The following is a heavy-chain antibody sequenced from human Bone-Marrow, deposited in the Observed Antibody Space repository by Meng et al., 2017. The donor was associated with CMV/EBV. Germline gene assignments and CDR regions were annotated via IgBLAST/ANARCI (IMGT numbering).Heavy chain of an antibody. D-gene: IGHD2-2*02. V-gene: IGHV3-21*01. J-gene: IGHJ6*02. CDR1: GFTFSSYS. CDR3: ARLEGVVVPAAIRNYYYYGMDV. Sequence: GESLKISCAASGFTFSSYSMNWVRQAPGKGLEWVSSISSSSSYIYYADSVKGRFTISRDNAKNSLYLQMNSLSAEDTAVYYCARLEGVVVPAAIRNYYYYGMDVWGQGTTVTVSS. CDR2: ISSSSSYI.